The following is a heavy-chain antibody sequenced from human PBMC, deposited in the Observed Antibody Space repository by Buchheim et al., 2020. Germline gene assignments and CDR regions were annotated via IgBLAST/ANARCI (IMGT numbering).Heavy chain of an antibody. D-gene: IGHD3-10*01. CDR1: GFTFSSYS. V-gene: IGHV3-23*01. CDR2: ISDSGVTT. J-gene: IGHJ4*02. CDR3: AEAIRASDY. Sequence: EVQLLESGGGLVQPGGSLRLSCAASGFTFSSYSMSWVRQVPGKGLEWVSSISDSGVTTSFADSVKGRFTISRDNSNNTLYLQMNGLRAEDTAVYYCAEAIRASDYWGQGTL.